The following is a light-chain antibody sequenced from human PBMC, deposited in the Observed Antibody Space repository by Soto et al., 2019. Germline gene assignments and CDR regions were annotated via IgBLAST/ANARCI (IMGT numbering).Light chain of an antibody. CDR2: EVS. Sequence: ALTQPASVSGSPGQSITISCTGTSSDVGGYDYVSWYQQHPGKAPKLMIYEVSNRPSGVSNRFSGSKSVNTASLTISGLQAEDEADYYCSSYTSSSLSYVFGTGTKVTVL. CDR3: SSYTSSSLSYV. J-gene: IGLJ1*01. CDR1: SSDVGGYDY. V-gene: IGLV2-14*01.